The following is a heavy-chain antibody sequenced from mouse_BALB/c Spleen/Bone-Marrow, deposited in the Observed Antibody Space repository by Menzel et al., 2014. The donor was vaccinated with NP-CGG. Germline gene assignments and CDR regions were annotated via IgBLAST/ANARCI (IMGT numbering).Heavy chain of an antibody. J-gene: IGHJ4*01. D-gene: IGHD2-3*01. V-gene: IGHV1-15*01. CDR1: GHTFTDYE. Sequence: QVQLQQSGAELVRPGASVKLSCKALGHTFTDYEIHWVKQTPEHGLEWIGAIHPRSGGTAYNQKFKGKATLTADKSSSIAYMELSSLTSEDSAVYYCTRDGDGYYPYTLDNWGQGTSVTVSS. CDR2: IHPRSGGT. CDR3: TRDGDGYYPYTLDN.